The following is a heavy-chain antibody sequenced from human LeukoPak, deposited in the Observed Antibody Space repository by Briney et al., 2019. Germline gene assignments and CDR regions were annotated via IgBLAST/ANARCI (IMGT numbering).Heavy chain of an antibody. Sequence: SETLSLTCDVSGGSFTSDASFWALIRQTPGKGLEWIGSIYYSGHTYYNPSLKSRVTISVDTSKNQFSLKLSSVTAADTAVYYCARVSARSYLGYYFDYWGQGTLVTVSS. D-gene: IGHD1-26*01. CDR1: GGSFTSDASF. J-gene: IGHJ4*02. CDR3: ARVSARSYLGYYFDY. V-gene: IGHV4-39*07. CDR2: IYYSGHT.